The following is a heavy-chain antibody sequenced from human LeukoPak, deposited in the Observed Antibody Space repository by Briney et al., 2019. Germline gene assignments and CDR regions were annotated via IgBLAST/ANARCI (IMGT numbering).Heavy chain of an antibody. CDR1: GFTFSSYA. CDR2: ISGSGGST. Sequence: GGSLRLSCAASGFTFSSYAMSWVRQAPGKGLEWVSAISGSGGSTYYADSVKGRFTISRDNAKNTLYLEMNSLRAEDTALYYCAPEGGSSYDYWGQGTLVTVSS. J-gene: IGHJ4*02. CDR3: APEGGSSYDY. D-gene: IGHD5-18*01. V-gene: IGHV3-23*01.